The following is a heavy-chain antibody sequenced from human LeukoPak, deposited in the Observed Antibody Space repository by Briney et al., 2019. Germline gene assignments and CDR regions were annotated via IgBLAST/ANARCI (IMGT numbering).Heavy chain of an antibody. CDR2: ISGSGGST. CDR1: GFTFSSYA. D-gene: IGHD2-2*01. CDR3: AKDRHAPGRYCSSTSCFPFDS. Sequence: GGSLRLSCAASGFTFSSYAMSWVRQAPGKGLEWVSAISGSGGSTYYADSVKGRFTISRDNSKNTLYLQMDSLRAEDTAVYYCAKDRHAPGRYCSSTSCFPFDSWGQGTLVTVSS. V-gene: IGHV3-23*01. J-gene: IGHJ5*01.